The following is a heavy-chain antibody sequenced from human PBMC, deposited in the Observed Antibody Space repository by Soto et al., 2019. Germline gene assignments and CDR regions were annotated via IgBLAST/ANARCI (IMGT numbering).Heavy chain of an antibody. CDR2: INEDGSEK. D-gene: IGHD3-16*01. CDR3: ARTGWPQSSYYFDY. Sequence: VGSLRLSGAASGFRFSLFWMSWVRQTPGKGLEWVANINEDGSEKFFADSVKGRFTISRDNAKNSLSLQMNSLTADDTAVYYCARTGWPQSSYYFDYWGQGTLVTVSS. V-gene: IGHV3-7*03. J-gene: IGHJ4*02. CDR1: GFRFSLFW.